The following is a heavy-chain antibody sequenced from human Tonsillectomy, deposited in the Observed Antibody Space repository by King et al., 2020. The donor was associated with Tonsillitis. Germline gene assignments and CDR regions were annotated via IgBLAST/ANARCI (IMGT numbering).Heavy chain of an antibody. V-gene: IGHV3-23*04. CDR3: AKTLQGFFDY. CDR1: GFTFSSYA. J-gene: IGHJ4*02. CDR2: ISGGGDST. Sequence: VQLVESGGGLVQPGGSLRLSFAASGFTFSSYAMSWVRQAPGKGLEWVSTISGGGDSTYYADSVKGLFTISVDNSKSTLYLQLNSLRDEDTAVYYCAKTLQGFFDYWGQGTLVTVSS.